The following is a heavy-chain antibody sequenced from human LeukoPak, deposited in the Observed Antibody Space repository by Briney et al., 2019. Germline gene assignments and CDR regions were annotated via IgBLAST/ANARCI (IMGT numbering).Heavy chain of an antibody. CDR2: INPNSGGT. Sequence: ASVKVSCKASGYTFTGYYMHWVRQAPGQGLEWMGWINPNSGGTNYAQKFQGWVTMTRDTSISTAYMELSRLRSDDTAVYYCARARRRAAMVREVPTNNWFDPWGQGTLVTVSS. J-gene: IGHJ5*02. CDR3: ARARRRAAMVREVPTNNWFDP. CDR1: GYTFTGYY. D-gene: IGHD3-10*01. V-gene: IGHV1-2*04.